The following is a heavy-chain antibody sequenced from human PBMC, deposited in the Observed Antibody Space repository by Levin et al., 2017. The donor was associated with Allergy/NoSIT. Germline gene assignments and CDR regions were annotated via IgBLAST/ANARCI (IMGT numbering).Heavy chain of an antibody. CDR1: GLTVNYNY. Sequence: GGSLRLSCTASGLTVNYNYMSWVRQAPGKGLEWVSLIHIGGSTYYADSVKGRFTISRDISNNTLYLQMNTLRAEDTAVYYCARVVVATMDYFHYMDVWGKGTTVTVSS. CDR3: ARVVVATMDYFHYMDV. V-gene: IGHV3-53*01. D-gene: IGHD5-12*01. CDR2: IHIGGST. J-gene: IGHJ6*03.